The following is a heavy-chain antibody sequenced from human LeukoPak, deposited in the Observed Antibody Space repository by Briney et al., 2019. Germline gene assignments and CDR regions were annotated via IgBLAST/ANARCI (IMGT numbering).Heavy chain of an antibody. CDR1: GYTFTSYY. J-gene: IGHJ4*02. CDR3: ARVGDDSSGYYYRSFDY. D-gene: IGHD3-22*01. V-gene: IGHV1-46*01. CDR2: INPSGGST. Sequence: ASVKVSCKASGYTFTSYYMHWVRQAPGQGLEWMGIINPSGGSTSYARKFQGRATMTRDTSTSTVYMELSSLRSEDTAVYYCARVGDDSSGYYYRSFDYWGQGTLVTVSS.